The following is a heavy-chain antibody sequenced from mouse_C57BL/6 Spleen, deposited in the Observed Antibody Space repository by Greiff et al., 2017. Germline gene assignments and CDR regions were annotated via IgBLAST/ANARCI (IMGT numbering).Heavy chain of an antibody. CDR2: ISYDGSN. CDR3: AREFYYGAFYAMDY. Sequence: EVKLQESGPGLVKPSQSLSLTCSVTGYSITSGYYWNWIRQFPGNKLEWMGYISYDGSNNYNPSLKNRISITLDTSKNQFFLKLNSVTTEDTATYYCAREFYYGAFYAMDYWGQGTSVTVSS. V-gene: IGHV3-6*01. J-gene: IGHJ4*01. CDR1: GYSITSGYY. D-gene: IGHD1-1*01.